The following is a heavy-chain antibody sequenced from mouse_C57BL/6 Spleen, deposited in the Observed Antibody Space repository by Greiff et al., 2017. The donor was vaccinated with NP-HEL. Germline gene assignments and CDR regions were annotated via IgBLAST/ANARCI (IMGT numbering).Heavy chain of an antibody. D-gene: IGHD1-1*01. J-gene: IGHJ2*01. CDR1: GYTFTDYY. Sequence: EVKLMESGPVLVKPGASVKMSCKASGYTFTDYYMNWVKQSHGKSLEWIGVINPYNGGTSYNQKFKGKATLTVDKSSSTAYMELNSLTSEDSAVYYCARYTTVVATDYWGQGTTLTVSS. CDR3: ARYTTVVATDY. V-gene: IGHV1-19*01. CDR2: INPYNGGT.